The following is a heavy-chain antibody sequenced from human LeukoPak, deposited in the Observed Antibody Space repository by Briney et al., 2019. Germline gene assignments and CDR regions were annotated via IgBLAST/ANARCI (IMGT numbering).Heavy chain of an antibody. Sequence: GSLRLSCAASTLTFSDYSLNWVRQAPGKGLEWVSSISSSSRHIYYGDSVKGRFTISRDNAKNLLHLQMNSLRAEDTAVYYCAKETRTTVVTPMDYWGQGTLVTVSS. J-gene: IGHJ4*02. CDR3: AKETRTTVVTPMDY. V-gene: IGHV3-21*04. CDR2: ISSSSRHI. D-gene: IGHD4-23*01. CDR1: TLTFSDYS.